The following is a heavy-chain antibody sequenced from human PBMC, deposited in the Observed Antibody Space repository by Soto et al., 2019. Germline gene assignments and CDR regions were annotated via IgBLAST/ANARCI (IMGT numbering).Heavy chain of an antibody. CDR3: ARASGYSYGYDDFFDN. V-gene: IGHV4-59*01. D-gene: IGHD5-18*01. CDR1: GGSINGYY. J-gene: IGHJ4*01. Sequence: QVQLQESGPGLVKPSETLSLTCTASGGSINGYYWTWLRQSPTNELEGIGYFHFSGSTKYNPSLRSRLTISADTSKNQISLTLSSVTAADTAVYYCARASGYSYGYDDFFDNWGQGTLANVSS. CDR2: FHFSGST.